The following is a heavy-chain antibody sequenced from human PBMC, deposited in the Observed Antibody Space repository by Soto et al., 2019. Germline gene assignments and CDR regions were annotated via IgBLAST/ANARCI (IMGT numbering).Heavy chain of an antibody. J-gene: IGHJ3*02. V-gene: IGHV3-21*01. CDR2: ISSGGSYI. Sequence: EVLLVESGGGLVKPGGSLRLSCVGSGLLFNSYNMNWVRQAPGKGLEWVAFISSGGSYIYYADSVKGRFTISRDNAKNSLFLQMSSLRVEDTAVYHCARQPGIAVAGAGVNDAFDIWGQGTMVTVSS. CDR3: ARQPGIAVAGAGVNDAFDI. CDR1: GLLFNSYN. D-gene: IGHD6-19*01.